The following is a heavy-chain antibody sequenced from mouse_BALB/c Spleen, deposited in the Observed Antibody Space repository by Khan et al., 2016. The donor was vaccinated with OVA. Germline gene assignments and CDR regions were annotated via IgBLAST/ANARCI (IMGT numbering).Heavy chain of an antibody. CDR1: GYIFTNYV. J-gene: IGHJ2*01. CDR2: INPYNGGT. V-gene: IGHV1S136*01. CDR3: ARGNWQSYYFDY. Sequence: VQLKESGPELVKPGASVKMSCKPSGYIFTNYVLHWVKQKPGQGLEWIGYINPYNGGTKYNEKFKGKATLASDKSSITAYMDLSSLTSEDSAVYYCARGNWQSYYFDYWGQGTTLTLSS. D-gene: IGHD4-1*01.